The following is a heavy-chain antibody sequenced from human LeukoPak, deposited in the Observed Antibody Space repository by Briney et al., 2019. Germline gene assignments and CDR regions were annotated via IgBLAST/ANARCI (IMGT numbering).Heavy chain of an antibody. V-gene: IGHV1-18*01. D-gene: IGHD2-21*02. CDR1: GYTFTSYG. CDR2: ISAYNGNT. J-gene: IGHJ4*02. Sequence: GAPVKVSCKASGYTFTSYGISWVRQAPGQGLEWMGWISAYNGNTNYAQKLQGRVTMTTDTSTSTAYMELRSLRSDDTAVYYCARDPVIVVVTATPYYFDYWGQGTLVTVSS. CDR3: ARDPVIVVVTATPYYFDY.